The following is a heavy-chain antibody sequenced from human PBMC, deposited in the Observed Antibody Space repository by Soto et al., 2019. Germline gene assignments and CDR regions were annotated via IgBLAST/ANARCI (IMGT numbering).Heavy chain of an antibody. CDR3: ARERVRVVAATIIHYYGMDV. Sequence: EVQLVESGGGLVQPGGSLRLSCEASGFTSSPYWMSWVRQSAGKGLEWVANIKPDGSEKYYLDSVKGRFTISRDNANNSLFLQMNSLRAEDTAVYYCARERVRVVAATIIHYYGMDVWGQGTTVTVSS. V-gene: IGHV3-7*03. J-gene: IGHJ6*02. CDR1: GFTSSPYW. CDR2: IKPDGSEK. D-gene: IGHD2-2*01.